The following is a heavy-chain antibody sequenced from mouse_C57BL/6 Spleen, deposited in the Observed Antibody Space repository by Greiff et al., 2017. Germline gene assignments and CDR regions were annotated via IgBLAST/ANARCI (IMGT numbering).Heavy chain of an antibody. CDR3: ARGGYDWHFDV. D-gene: IGHD2-2*01. Sequence: EVQLQQSGPGLVKPSQSLSLTCSVTGYSITSGYYWNWIRQFPGNKLEWMGYISYDGSNNYNPSLKNRISITRDTSKNQFFLKLNSVTTEDTATYYCARGGYDWHFDVWGTGTTVTVSS. J-gene: IGHJ1*03. CDR2: ISYDGSN. V-gene: IGHV3-6*01. CDR1: GYSITSGYY.